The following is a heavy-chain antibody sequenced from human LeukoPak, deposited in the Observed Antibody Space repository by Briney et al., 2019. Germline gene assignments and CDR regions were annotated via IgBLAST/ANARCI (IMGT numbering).Heavy chain of an antibody. CDR2: ISSSSSYI. Sequence: GGSLRLSCAPSGFTFSNYAMSWVRQAPGKGLEWVSFISSSSSYIHYADSVKGRFTISRDNAKNSLYLQMNSLRAEDTAVYYCARDFYSDSSGYYKNGYFQHWGQGTLVTVSS. CDR1: GFTFSNYA. D-gene: IGHD3-22*01. CDR3: ARDFYSDSSGYYKNGYFQH. V-gene: IGHV3-21*01. J-gene: IGHJ1*01.